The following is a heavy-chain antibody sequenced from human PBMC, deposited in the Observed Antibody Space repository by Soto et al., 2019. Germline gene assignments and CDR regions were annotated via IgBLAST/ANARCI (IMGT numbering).Heavy chain of an antibody. CDR2: VSPPFRTS. J-gene: IGHJ6*02. D-gene: IGHD3-10*01. V-gene: IGHV1-69*01. CDR1: GVSFNNNG. CDR3: ARVLYYGSGSYSPYGMDV. Sequence: QVQLVQSGAEVKKPGSSVKVSCKTSGVSFNNNGIGWVRQAPGHGLEWMGGVSPPFRTSNYARKFLGRISITADASTGTVNMELSSLTSEDTAQYYCARVLYYGSGSYSPYGMDVWGQGTTVTVSS.